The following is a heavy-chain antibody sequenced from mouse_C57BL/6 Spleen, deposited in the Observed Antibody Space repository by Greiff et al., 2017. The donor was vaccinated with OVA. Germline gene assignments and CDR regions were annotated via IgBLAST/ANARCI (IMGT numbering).Heavy chain of an antibody. Sequence: DVKLVESGGGLVKPGGSLKLSCAASGFTFSDYGMHWVRQAPEKGLEWVAYISSGSSTIYYADPVKGRFTISRDNAKNTPFLQMTSLRSEDTAMYYCATNYYGSSPGFDYWGKGTTLTVSS. CDR3: ATNYYGSSPGFDY. CDR1: GFTFSDYG. CDR2: ISSGSSTI. V-gene: IGHV5-17*01. J-gene: IGHJ2*01. D-gene: IGHD1-1*01.